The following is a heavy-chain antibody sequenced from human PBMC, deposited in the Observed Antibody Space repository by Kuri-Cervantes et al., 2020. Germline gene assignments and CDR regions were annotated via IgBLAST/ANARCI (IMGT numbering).Heavy chain of an antibody. Sequence: ASVKVSCKASGYTFTGYYMHWVRQAPGQGLEWMGWINPNSGGTNYAQKFQGRVTMTRDTSISTAYMELSRLRSDDTAVYYCARDGVLIAARPGVYYYYYGMDVWGQGTTVTVSS. CDR1: GYTFTGYY. CDR3: ARDGVLIAARPGVYYYYYGMDV. CDR2: INPNSGGT. D-gene: IGHD6-6*01. V-gene: IGHV1-2*02. J-gene: IGHJ6*02.